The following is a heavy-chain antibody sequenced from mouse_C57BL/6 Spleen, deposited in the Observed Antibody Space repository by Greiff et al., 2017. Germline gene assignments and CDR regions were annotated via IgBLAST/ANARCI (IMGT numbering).Heavy chain of an antibody. J-gene: IGHJ1*03. CDR1: GFTFSSYA. V-gene: IGHV5-4*03. D-gene: IGHD1-1*01. CDR3: ARYYGGSYEYFDV. CDR2: ISDGGSYT. Sequence: EVMLVESGGGLVKPGGSLKLSCAASGFTFSSYAMSWVRQTPEKRLEWVATISDGGSYTYYPDNVKGRFTISRDNAKNNLYLQMSHLKSEDTAMYYCARYYGGSYEYFDVWGTGTTVTVSS.